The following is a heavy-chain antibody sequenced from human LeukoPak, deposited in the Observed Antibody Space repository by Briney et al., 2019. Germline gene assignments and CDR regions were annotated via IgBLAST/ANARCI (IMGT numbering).Heavy chain of an antibody. D-gene: IGHD6-6*01. Sequence: SETLSLTCAVYGGSFSGYYWSWIREPPGKGLEWIGEINHSGSTNYNPSLKSRVTISVDTSKNQFSLKLSSMTAADTAVYYCARARGYSSSPDYWGQGTLVTVSS. V-gene: IGHV4-34*01. J-gene: IGHJ4*02. CDR2: INHSGST. CDR1: GGSFSGYY. CDR3: ARARGYSSSPDY.